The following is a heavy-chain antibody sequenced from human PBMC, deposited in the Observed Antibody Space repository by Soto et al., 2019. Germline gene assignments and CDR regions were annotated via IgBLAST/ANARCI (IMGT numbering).Heavy chain of an antibody. CDR2: ISAGGDIT. CDR1: GFTFRSYA. D-gene: IGHD3-22*01. J-gene: IGHJ4*02. Sequence: EVQVVESGGSLVQPGGSLRLSCTASGFTFRSYALSWVRQAPGEGLEWVSSISAGGDITYYADSAKGRFTISSDNSKNTLWLQMNSLRAEDTALFYCAKGRLAYSSSPFDYWGQGTLVTVSS. CDR3: AKGRLAYSSSPFDY. V-gene: IGHV3-23*04.